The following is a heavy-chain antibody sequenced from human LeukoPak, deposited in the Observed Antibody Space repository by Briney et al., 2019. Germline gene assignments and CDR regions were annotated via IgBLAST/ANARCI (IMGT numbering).Heavy chain of an antibody. CDR2: INPNSGGT. Sequence: ASVKVSCKASGYTFTVYYIHWVRQAPGQGLEWMGWINPNSGGTNYAQKFQGWVTMTRDASISTAYMELSRLRSDDTAVYYCARTYTVTTAFDYWGQGTLVTVSS. CDR1: GYTFTVYY. D-gene: IGHD4-17*01. J-gene: IGHJ4*02. V-gene: IGHV1-2*04. CDR3: ARTYTVTTAFDY.